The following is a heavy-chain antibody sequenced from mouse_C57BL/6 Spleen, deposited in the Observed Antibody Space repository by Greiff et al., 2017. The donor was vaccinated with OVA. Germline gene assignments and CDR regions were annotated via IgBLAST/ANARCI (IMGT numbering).Heavy chain of an antibody. V-gene: IGHV5-9-1*02. D-gene: IGHD1-1*01. CDR2: ISSGGDYI. Sequence: EVQLVASGEGLVKPGGSLKLSCAASGFTFSSYAMSWVRQTPEKRLEWVAYISSGGDYIYYADTVKGRFTISRDNARNTLYLQMSSLKSEDTAMYYCTRAGYYGSSYVDAMDYWGQGTSVTVSS. CDR1: GFTFSSYA. J-gene: IGHJ4*01. CDR3: TRAGYYGSSYVDAMDY.